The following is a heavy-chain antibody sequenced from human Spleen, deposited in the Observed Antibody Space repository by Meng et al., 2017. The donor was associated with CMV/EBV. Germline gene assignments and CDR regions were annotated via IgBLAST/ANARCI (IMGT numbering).Heavy chain of an antibody. J-gene: IGHJ6*02. V-gene: IGHV1-69*05. CDR3: ARDQGTPFARYGLDV. CDR2: IISILKTA. CDR1: GGTFSSYA. D-gene: IGHD3-16*01. Sequence: SVKVSCKASGGTFSSYALSWVRQAPGQGLEWMGGIISILKTADYVQQFRGRLAITTDESTSTAYMELSNLISEDTAVYYCARDQGTPFARYGLDVWGQGTTVTVSS.